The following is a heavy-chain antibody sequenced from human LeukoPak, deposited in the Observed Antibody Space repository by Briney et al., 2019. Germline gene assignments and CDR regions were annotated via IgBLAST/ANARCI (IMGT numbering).Heavy chain of an antibody. CDR2: TYYMSKWIN. CDR1: GGSVSRSGAA. Sequence: SQTLSLTCAISGGSVSRSGAAWNWIRQFPSRGLEWLGRTYYMSKWINDYAVSVNGRITIIPDTSTNQFSLQLNSVTPEDTSVYYCARGLVPFYMDVWGKGTTVTVSS. J-gene: IGHJ6*03. V-gene: IGHV6-1*01. CDR3: ARGLVPFYMDV. D-gene: IGHD2-2*01.